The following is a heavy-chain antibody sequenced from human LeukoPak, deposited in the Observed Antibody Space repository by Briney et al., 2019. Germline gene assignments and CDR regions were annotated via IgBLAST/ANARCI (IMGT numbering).Heavy chain of an antibody. CDR1: GFSFSTYN. D-gene: IGHD1-26*01. J-gene: IGHJ6*03. CDR3: ARDPYSGSYGDYYYYYMDV. V-gene: IGHV3-21*01. Sequence: PGGSLRLSCAASGFSFSTYNMNWVRQAPGKGLEWVSSITTSSTYIYYADSVKGRFTISRDNAKNSLYLQMNSLRAEDTAVYYCARDPYSGSYGDYYYYYMDVWGKGTTVTVSS. CDR2: ITTSSTYI.